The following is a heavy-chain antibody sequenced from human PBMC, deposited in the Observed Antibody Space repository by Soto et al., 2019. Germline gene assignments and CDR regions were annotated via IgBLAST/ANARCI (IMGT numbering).Heavy chain of an antibody. V-gene: IGHV4-31*03. D-gene: IGHD4-17*01. Sequence: QVQLQESGPGLVKPSQTLSLTCTVSGGSISSSYWSWIRQHPGKGLEWIGYIYYSGSTYYNPSLKSRGTISVDTSKTQFSLKLSSVTAADTAVYYCASSSWAVNTIDYWGQGTLVTVSS. CDR3: ASSSWAVNTIDY. CDR1: GGSISSSY. CDR2: IYYSGST. J-gene: IGHJ4*02.